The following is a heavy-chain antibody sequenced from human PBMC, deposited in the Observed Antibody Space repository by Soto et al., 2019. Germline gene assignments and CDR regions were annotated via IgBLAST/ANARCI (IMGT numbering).Heavy chain of an antibody. Sequence: QVQLVESGGGLVKPGGSLRLSCAASGLTFSDCYMNWIRQAPGKGLEWVSYISSSGSSINYAGSVKGRFTISRDNAKNSLDLQMNSLRAEDTAMYYCARVRCGEWGYAMDVWGQGTTVTVSS. CDR2: ISSSGSSI. J-gene: IGHJ6*02. CDR1: GLTFSDCY. V-gene: IGHV3-11*01. CDR3: ARVRCGEWGYAMDV. D-gene: IGHD3-10*01.